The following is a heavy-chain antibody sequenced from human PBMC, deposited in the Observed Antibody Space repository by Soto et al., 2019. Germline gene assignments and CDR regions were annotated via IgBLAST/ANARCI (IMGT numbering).Heavy chain of an antibody. V-gene: IGHV3-30-3*01. CDR3: ARPGSGYDVLSGQYFYYYHTIDV. J-gene: IGHJ6*02. CDR1: GFLFNTYA. D-gene: IGHD3-3*01. CDR2: ISYDGTNK. Sequence: RGSLGLTCASSGFLFNTYAMHWVRQAPGKGLELVEVISYDGTNKYYADSVKGRFTISRDNSKNTLYLQMNSLTTEETAVYYCARPGSGYDVLSGQYFYYYHTIDVWGQGTTVTVSS.